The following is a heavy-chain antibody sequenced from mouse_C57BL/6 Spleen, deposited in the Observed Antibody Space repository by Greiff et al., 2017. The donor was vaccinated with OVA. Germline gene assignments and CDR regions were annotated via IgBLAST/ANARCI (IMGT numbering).Heavy chain of an antibody. J-gene: IGHJ2*01. CDR2: IYPGDGDT. CDR1: GYAFSSSW. V-gene: IGHV1-82*01. Sequence: VQLQQSGPELVKPGASVKISCKASGYAFSSSWMNWVKQRPGKGLEWIGRIYPGDGDTNYNGKFKGKATLTADKSSSTAYMQLSSLTSEDSAVYFCARYGYGHFDYWGQGTTLTVSS. CDR3: ARYGYGHFDY. D-gene: IGHD2-2*01.